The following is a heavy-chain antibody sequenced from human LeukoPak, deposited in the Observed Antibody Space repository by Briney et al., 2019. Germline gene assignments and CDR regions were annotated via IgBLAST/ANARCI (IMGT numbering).Heavy chain of an antibody. Sequence: GGSLRLSCAASGFTFINYAVTWVRQAPGKGLEWVSVISGSGGSTYYADSVKGRFTISRDNSKNTLYLQMNSLRAEDTAVYYCAKEVGSSSASCLGGMDVWGKGTTVTVSS. CDR3: AKEVGSSSASCLGGMDV. CDR1: GFTFINYA. J-gene: IGHJ6*03. V-gene: IGHV3-23*01. CDR2: ISGSGGST. D-gene: IGHD2-2*01.